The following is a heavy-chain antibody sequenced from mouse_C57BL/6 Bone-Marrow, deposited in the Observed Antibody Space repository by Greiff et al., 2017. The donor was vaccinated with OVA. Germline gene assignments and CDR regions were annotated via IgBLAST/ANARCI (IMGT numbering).Heavy chain of an antibody. CDR2: IYPGSGST. CDR3: AREETAQAYYAMDY. CDR1: GYTFTSSW. J-gene: IGHJ4*01. Sequence: QVQLQQSGAELVKPGASVKMSCKASGYTFTSSWITWVKQRPGQGLEWIGDIYPGSGSTNYNEKFKSKATLTVDTSASTAYMQLSSLTSEDSAVYYCAREETAQAYYAMDYWGQGTSVTVSS. D-gene: IGHD3-2*02. V-gene: IGHV1-55*01.